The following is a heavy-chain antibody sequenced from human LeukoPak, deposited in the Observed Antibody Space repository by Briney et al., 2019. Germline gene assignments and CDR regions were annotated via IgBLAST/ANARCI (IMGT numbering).Heavy chain of an antibody. CDR2: INWNGGST. CDR3: ARATWIMDKNEYYYYYYYMDV. V-gene: IGHV3-20*04. J-gene: IGHJ6*03. Sequence: GGSLRLSCAASGFTFDDYGMSWVRQAPGKGLEWVSGINWNGGSTGYADSVKGRFTISRDNAKNSLYLQMNSLRAEDTALYYCARATWIMDKNEYYYYYYYMDVWGKGTTVTVSS. CDR1: GFTFDDYG. D-gene: IGHD5-12*01.